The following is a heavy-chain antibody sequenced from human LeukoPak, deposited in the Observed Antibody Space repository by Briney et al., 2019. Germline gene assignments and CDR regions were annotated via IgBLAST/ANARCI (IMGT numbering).Heavy chain of an antibody. V-gene: IGHV4-30-4*08. Sequence: SETLSLTCAVYGGSFSGYYWSWIRQPPGKGLEWIGYIYYSGSTYYNPSLKSRVTISVDTSKNQFSLKLSSVTAADTAVYYCARSYGPYYFDYWGQGTLVTVSS. CDR1: GGSFSGYY. D-gene: IGHD5-18*01. CDR3: ARSYGPYYFDY. J-gene: IGHJ4*02. CDR2: IYYSGST.